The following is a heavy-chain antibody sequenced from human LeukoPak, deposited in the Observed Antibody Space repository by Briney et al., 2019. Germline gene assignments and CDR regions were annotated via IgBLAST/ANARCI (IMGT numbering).Heavy chain of an antibody. V-gene: IGHV1-46*01. D-gene: IGHD3-16*01. Sequence: ATVKVSCKASGYTFTSYYMHWVRQAPGQGLEWMGIINPSGGSTSYAQKLQGRVTMTRDTSTSTVYMELSSLRSEDTAVYYCARDIYDYVWGSPDDYWGQGTLVTVSS. J-gene: IGHJ4*02. CDR2: INPSGGST. CDR3: ARDIYDYVWGSPDDY. CDR1: GYTFTSYY.